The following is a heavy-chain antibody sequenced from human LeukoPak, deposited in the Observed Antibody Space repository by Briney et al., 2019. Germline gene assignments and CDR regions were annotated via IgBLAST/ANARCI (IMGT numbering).Heavy chain of an antibody. D-gene: IGHD6-13*01. CDR1: GGSISSGSYY. Sequence: PSQTLSLTCTVSGGSISSGSYYWSWIRQPAGKGLEWIGRIYTSGSTYYNPSLKSRVTISVDTSKNQFSLKLSSVTAADTAVYYCARAVGSSYLFFDYWGRGTQVTVSS. CDR2: IYTSGST. J-gene: IGHJ4*02. CDR3: ARAVGSSYLFFDY. V-gene: IGHV4-61*02.